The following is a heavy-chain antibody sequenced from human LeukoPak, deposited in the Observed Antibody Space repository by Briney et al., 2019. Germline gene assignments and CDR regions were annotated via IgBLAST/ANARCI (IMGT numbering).Heavy chain of an antibody. V-gene: IGHV3-30-3*02. D-gene: IGHD4-17*01. CDR1: GFTFSSYA. CDR3: AKKFTGTTVISGDYFDY. J-gene: IGHJ4*02. Sequence: GGSLRLSYAASGFTFSSYAMHWVSQAPGKGLEWVAVMSSDGSKKYYADSVKGRFTISRDNSKNTLYLQMNSLRAEDTAVYYCAKKFTGTTVISGDYFDYWGQGTLVTVSS. CDR2: MSSDGSKK.